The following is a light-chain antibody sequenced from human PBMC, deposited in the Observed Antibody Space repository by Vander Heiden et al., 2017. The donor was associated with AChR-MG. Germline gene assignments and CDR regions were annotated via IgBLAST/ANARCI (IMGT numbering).Light chain of an antibody. V-gene: IGLV2-11*01. Sequence: QSALTQPRSVSGSPGQSVTISCTGTSSDVGGYKFVSWYQQHPGKAPKVMIYGVSKRPSGVPDRFSGSKSGNTASLTISGLQAEDEADDYCCSYAGSYRWECGGGTKLT. J-gene: IGLJ3*02. CDR3: CSYAGSYRWE. CDR2: GVS. CDR1: SSDVGGYKF.